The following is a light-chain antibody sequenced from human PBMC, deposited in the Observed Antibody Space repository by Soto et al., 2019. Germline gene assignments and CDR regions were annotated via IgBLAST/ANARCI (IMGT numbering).Light chain of an antibody. V-gene: IGKV3-15*01. CDR2: RAS. Sequence: EIVITQSPATLSVSPGERATLSCRASQNIYSNVAWYQQRPGQAPRLLIYRASTRAPGIPARFSGSGSGTEFTLTISSLQSEDFTVYSCLQYHNLWAFGQGTKVDIK. CDR3: LQYHNLWA. J-gene: IGKJ1*01. CDR1: QNIYSN.